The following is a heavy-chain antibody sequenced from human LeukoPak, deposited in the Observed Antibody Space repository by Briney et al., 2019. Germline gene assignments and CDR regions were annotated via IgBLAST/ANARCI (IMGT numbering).Heavy chain of an antibody. CDR3: ARLAGTAVAVY. V-gene: IGHV5-51*01. J-gene: IGHJ4*02. Sequence: GESLKISCKASGYNFNNYWIGWVRQMPGKGLEWMGIIYPDDSDTRYNPSLEGQVTISAVKSITTAYLQWSSLKASDSAMYYCARLAGTAVAVYWGQGTLVTVSS. CDR2: IYPDDSDT. CDR1: GYNFNNYW. D-gene: IGHD6-19*01.